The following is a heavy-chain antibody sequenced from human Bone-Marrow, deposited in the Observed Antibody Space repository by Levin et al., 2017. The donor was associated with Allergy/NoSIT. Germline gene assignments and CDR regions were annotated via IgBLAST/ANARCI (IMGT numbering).Heavy chain of an antibody. J-gene: IGHJ6*02. Sequence: ASVKVSCKASGYTFTTYTIHWVRQAPGQSLEWMGFINSANGNTKYSQKFQGRVSITSDTSATTAYMELTSLRSEDTAVFYCARESNAYYNNFGMDVWGQGTTVIVSS. D-gene: IGHD3-16*01. CDR3: ARESNAYYNNFGMDV. V-gene: IGHV1-3*01. CDR1: GYTFTTYT. CDR2: INSANGNT.